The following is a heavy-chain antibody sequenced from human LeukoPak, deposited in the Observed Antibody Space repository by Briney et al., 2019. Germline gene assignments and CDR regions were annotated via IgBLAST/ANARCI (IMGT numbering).Heavy chain of an antibody. CDR3: AKGPDIVVVVAATPNYYMDV. CDR1: GFTFSSYG. CDR2: ISYDGSNK. D-gene: IGHD2-15*01. Sequence: GGSLRLSCAASGFTFSSYGMHWVRQAPGKGLEWVAVISYDGSNKYYADSVKGRFTISRDNSKNTLYLQMNSLRAEDTAAYYCAKGPDIVVVVAATPNYYMDVWGKGTTVTVSS. V-gene: IGHV3-30*18. J-gene: IGHJ6*03.